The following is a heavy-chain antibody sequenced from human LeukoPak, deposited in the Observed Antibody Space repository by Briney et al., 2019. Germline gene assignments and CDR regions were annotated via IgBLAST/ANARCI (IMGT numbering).Heavy chain of an antibody. J-gene: IGHJ4*02. D-gene: IGHD6-19*01. CDR1: GGSISSYY. Sequence: SETLSLTCAVSGGSISSYYWSWIRQPPGKGLEWIGYIYYSGSTNYNPSLKSRVTISVDTSKNQFSLKLSSVTAADTAVYYCARGRSSSGWTGTFDYWGQGTLVTVSS. CDR2: IYYSGST. V-gene: IGHV4-59*12. CDR3: ARGRSSSGWTGTFDY.